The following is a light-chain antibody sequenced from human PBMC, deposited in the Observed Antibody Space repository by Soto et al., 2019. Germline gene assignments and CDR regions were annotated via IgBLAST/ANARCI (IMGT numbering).Light chain of an antibody. CDR1: SSNIGSNY. J-gene: IGLJ1*01. Sequence: QSVLTQPPSASGTPEQRVTISCSGSSSNIGSNYVYWYQQLPGTAHKLLIYRNNQRPSGVPDRFSGSKSGTSASLAISGLRSEDEADYYCAAWDDSLSGSYVFGTGTKVTVL. V-gene: IGLV1-47*01. CDR2: RNN. CDR3: AAWDDSLSGSYV.